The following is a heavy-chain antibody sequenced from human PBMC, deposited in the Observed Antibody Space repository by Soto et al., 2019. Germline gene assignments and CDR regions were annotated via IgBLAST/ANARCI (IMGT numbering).Heavy chain of an antibody. CDR3: ARGNKNYGDY. CDR2: INPNSGGT. D-gene: IGHD1-1*01. V-gene: IGHV1-2*02. J-gene: IGHJ4*02. Sequence: VQLVESGGGLVKPGGSLRLSCAASGFTFTGYYMHWVRQAPGQGLEWMGWINPNSGGTNYAQKFQGRVTMTRDTSISTAYMELSRLRSDDTAVYYCARGNKNYGDYWGQGTLVTVSS. CDR1: GFTFTGYY.